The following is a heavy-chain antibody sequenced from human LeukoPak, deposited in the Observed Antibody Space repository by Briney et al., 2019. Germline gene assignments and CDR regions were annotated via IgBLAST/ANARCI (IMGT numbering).Heavy chain of an antibody. D-gene: IGHD6-19*01. CDR2: ISGSGDST. CDR3: ARDRVVAVAGTIWYFDL. CDR1: GFTFSTYA. Sequence: GGSLRLSCAASGFTFSTYAVNWVRQAPGKGLEWVSTISGSGDSTYCADSVKGRFTISRDNAKNSLYLQMNSLRAADTAVYYCARDRVVAVAGTIWYFDLWGRGTLVTVSS. V-gene: IGHV3-23*01. J-gene: IGHJ2*01.